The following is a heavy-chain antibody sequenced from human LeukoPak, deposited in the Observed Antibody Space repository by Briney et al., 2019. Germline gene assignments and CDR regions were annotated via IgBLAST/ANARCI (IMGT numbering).Heavy chain of an antibody. D-gene: IGHD5-24*01. CDR3: AIGLDGYNLGALDY. CDR1: GGSISSGGYY. V-gene: IGHV4-31*03. Sequence: SQTLSLTCTVSGGSISSGGYYWSWIRQHPGKGLEWIGYIYYSGGTYYNPSLKSRVTISVDTSKNQFSLKLSSVTAADTAVYYCAIGLDGYNLGALDYWGQGTLVTVSS. J-gene: IGHJ4*02. CDR2: IYYSGGT.